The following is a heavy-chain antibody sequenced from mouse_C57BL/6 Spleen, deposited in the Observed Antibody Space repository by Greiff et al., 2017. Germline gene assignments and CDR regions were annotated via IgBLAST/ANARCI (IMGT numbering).Heavy chain of an antibody. D-gene: IGHD1-1*01. CDR1: GFTFSDYG. CDR3: ARSSSSYWYFDV. CDR2: ISSGSSTI. Sequence: DVKLQESGGGLVKPGGSLKLSCAASGFTFSDYGMHWVRQAPEKGLEWVAYISSGSSTIYYADTVKGRITISRDNAKNTLFLQMTSLRSEDTSMYYCARSSSSYWYFDVWGTGTTVTVSS. V-gene: IGHV5-17*01. J-gene: IGHJ1*03.